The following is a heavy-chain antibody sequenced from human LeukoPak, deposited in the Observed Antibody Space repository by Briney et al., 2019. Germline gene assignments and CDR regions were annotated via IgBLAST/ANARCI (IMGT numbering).Heavy chain of an antibody. CDR2: MNPNSGNT. J-gene: IGHJ4*02. Sequence: GASVKVSCKASGYTFTSCDINWVRQATGQGLEWMGWMNPNSGNTGYAQKFQGRVTMTRNTSISTAYMELSSLRSEDTAVYYCARGPGYYDSSGYSGEFDYWGQGTLVTVSS. V-gene: IGHV1-8*01. D-gene: IGHD3-22*01. CDR1: GYTFTSCD. CDR3: ARGPGYYDSSGYSGEFDY.